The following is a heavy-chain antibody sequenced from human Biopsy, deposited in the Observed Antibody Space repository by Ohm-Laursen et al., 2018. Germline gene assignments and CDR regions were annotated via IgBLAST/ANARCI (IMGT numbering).Heavy chain of an antibody. Sequence: SDTLSLTCTVSGASISSAAYHWSWIRQLPGKGLEWIGYISHSGSTSYNPSLRCLVTISTDTSTNQFSLKVRSVTAADTAMYYCAGATSGTSLYDPWGQGILVTVSS. CDR1: GASISSAAYH. CDR2: ISHSGST. J-gene: IGHJ5*02. V-gene: IGHV4-31*01. CDR3: AGATSGTSLYDP. D-gene: IGHD6-13*01.